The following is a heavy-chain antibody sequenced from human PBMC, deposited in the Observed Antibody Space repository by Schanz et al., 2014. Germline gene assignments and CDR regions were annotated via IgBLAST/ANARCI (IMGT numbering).Heavy chain of an antibody. CDR1: GFTFRSYG. D-gene: IGHD3-22*01. CDR2: ISYDGSSK. CDR3: ARGREVVAKIFDV. Sequence: QVQLVESGGGVVQPGRSLRLSCAASGFTFRSYGMHWVRQAPGKGLEWVALISYDGSSKNHADSVKGRFTISRDNSKNTLYLQMNSLRAEDTGVYYCARGREVVAKIFDVWGQGTMVTVSS. J-gene: IGHJ3*01. V-gene: IGHV3-33*01.